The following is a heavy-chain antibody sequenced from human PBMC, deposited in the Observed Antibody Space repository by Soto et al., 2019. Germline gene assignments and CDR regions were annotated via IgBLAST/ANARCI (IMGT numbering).Heavy chain of an antibody. V-gene: IGHV3-48*02. CDR3: AREQWLVGYYYYYGMDV. Sequence: PGGSLRLSCAASGFTFSSYSMNWVRQAPGKGLEWVSYISSSSSTIYYADSVKGRFTISRDNAKNSLYLQMNSLRDEDTAVYYCAREQWLVGYYYYYGMDVWGQGTTVTVS. D-gene: IGHD6-19*01. CDR1: GFTFSSYS. J-gene: IGHJ6*02. CDR2: ISSSSSTI.